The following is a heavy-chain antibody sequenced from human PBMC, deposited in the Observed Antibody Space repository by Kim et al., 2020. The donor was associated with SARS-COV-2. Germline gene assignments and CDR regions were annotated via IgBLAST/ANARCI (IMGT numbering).Heavy chain of an antibody. CDR3: ARADIVLG. D-gene: IGHD2-8*01. Sequence: ASVKVSCKASGYTFTGYFMHWVRQAPGQGLEWVGRINPNSGATNYAQKFQGRVTMTRDTSISTAYMELSRLTSDDTAVYYCARADIVLGWGQGTLVTVSS. CDR1: GYTFTGYF. J-gene: IGHJ4*02. V-gene: IGHV1-2*06. CDR2: INPNSGAT.